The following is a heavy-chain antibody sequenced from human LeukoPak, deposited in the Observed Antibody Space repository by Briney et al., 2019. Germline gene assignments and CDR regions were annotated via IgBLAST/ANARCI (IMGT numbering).Heavy chain of an antibody. V-gene: IGHV4-4*08. CDR3: ARLDYYDSSDY. J-gene: IGHJ4*02. CDR1: GGSISRSY. Sequence: PSETLSLTCAVTGGSISRSYWSWIRQPPGKGLEWIGYIFSSGSTYYNPSLKSRVTISVDTSKNQFSLKLSSVTAADTAVYYCARLDYYDSSDYWGQGTLVTVSS. CDR2: IFSSGST. D-gene: IGHD3-22*01.